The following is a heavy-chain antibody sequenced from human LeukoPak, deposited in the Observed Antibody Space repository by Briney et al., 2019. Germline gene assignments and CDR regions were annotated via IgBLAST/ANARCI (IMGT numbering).Heavy chain of an antibody. D-gene: IGHD2-2*01. V-gene: IGHV3-23*01. CDR1: GFTFSSYA. CDR3: AKAYCSSNRCYFFDY. CDR2: ISDSGGYT. Sequence: GGSLRLSCAASGFTFSSYAMSWVRQAPWKGREWVSVISDSGGYTYYADSVKGRFTISRDNSKNTLYLQMNSLRAEDTAVYYCAKAYCSSNRCYFFDYWGQGTLVTVSS. J-gene: IGHJ4*02.